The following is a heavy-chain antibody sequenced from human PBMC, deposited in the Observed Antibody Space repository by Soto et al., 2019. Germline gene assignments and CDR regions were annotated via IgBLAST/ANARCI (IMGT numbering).Heavy chain of an antibody. J-gene: IGHJ3*02. Sequence: QVQLQESGPGLVKPSQTLSLTCTVSGGSIGSGDYYWTWIRQQPGRGLEWIGYIYDNGDTYYNPSRKSRVTISADTSKNQFSLRLSSVTAADSAVYYCARAYDYDATNNDGFDIWGQGTLVTVSS. CDR1: GGSIGSGDYY. CDR3: ARAYDYDATNNDGFDI. D-gene: IGHD3-16*01. V-gene: IGHV4-31*03. CDR2: IYDNGDT.